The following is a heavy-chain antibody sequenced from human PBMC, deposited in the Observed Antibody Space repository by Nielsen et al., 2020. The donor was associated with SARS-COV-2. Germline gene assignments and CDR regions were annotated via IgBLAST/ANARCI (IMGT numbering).Heavy chain of an antibody. Sequence: GESLKISCTASGFTFSSYAMSWVRQAPGKGLEWVSAISGSGGRTYCADSVKGRFTISRDKSKNTLYVLMNSLRAEDTAVYYCAKMSPPGIAAGMAEYFQYWGQGTLVTVSS. CDR2: ISGSGGRT. CDR3: AKMSPPGIAAGMAEYFQY. CDR1: GFTFSSYA. D-gene: IGHD6-13*01. V-gene: IGHV3-23*01. J-gene: IGHJ1*01.